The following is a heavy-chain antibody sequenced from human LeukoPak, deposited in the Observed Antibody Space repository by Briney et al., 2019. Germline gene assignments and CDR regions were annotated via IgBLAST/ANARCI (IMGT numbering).Heavy chain of an antibody. CDR3: AIDGEYCSGGTCYYFDY. D-gene: IGHD2-15*01. CDR1: GYTFTSYY. Sequence: GASVKVSCKASGYTFTSYYMHWVRQAPGQGLEWMGIINPGGGSTSYAQKFQGRVTMTRDMSTSTVYLELSGLRSEDTAVYYCAIDGEYCSGGTCYYFDYWGQGTLVNVSS. CDR2: INPGGGST. V-gene: IGHV1-46*01. J-gene: IGHJ4*02.